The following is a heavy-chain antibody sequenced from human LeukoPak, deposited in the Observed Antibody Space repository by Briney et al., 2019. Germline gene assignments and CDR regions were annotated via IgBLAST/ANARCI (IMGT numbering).Heavy chain of an antibody. Sequence: GASVKVSCKVSGYTLSEVSMHWVRQAPGKGLEWMGAFDPEVDETTYAQKFQGRFTMTEDTSTDTAFMELSSPTSDDTAVYYCATDRIVEVNFEAFQIWGQGTMVTVSS. CDR2: FDPEVDET. J-gene: IGHJ3*02. CDR1: GYTLSEVS. V-gene: IGHV1-24*01. CDR3: ATDRIVEVNFEAFQI. D-gene: IGHD1-26*01.